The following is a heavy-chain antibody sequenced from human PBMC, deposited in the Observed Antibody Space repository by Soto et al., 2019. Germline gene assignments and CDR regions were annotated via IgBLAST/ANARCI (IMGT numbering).Heavy chain of an antibody. D-gene: IGHD2-2*01. CDR1: GYTFTSYG. V-gene: IGHV1-18*01. CDR3: ARAPHDIVVVPAADYYYYYMDV. J-gene: IGHJ6*03. CDR2: ISAYNGNT. Sequence: ASVKVSCKASGYTFTSYGISWVRQAPGQGLEWMGWISAYNGNTNYAQKLQGRVTMTTDTSTSTAYMELRSLRSDDTAVYYCARAPHDIVVVPAADYYYYYMDVWGKGTTVTVSS.